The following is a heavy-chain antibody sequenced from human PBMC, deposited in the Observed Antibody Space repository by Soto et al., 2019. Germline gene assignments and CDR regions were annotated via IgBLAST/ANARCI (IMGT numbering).Heavy chain of an antibody. D-gene: IGHD3-9*01. CDR2: IKSKTDGGTT. CDR3: TTGGLRYFDWLFPDYYYGMDV. V-gene: IGHV3-15*01. Sequence: PGGSLRLSCAASGFTFSNAWMSWVRQAPGKGLEWVGRIKSKTDGGTTDYAAPVKGRFTISRDDSKNTLYLQMSSLKTEDTAVYYCTTGGLRYFDWLFPDYYYGMDVWGQGTTVTVSS. J-gene: IGHJ6*02. CDR1: GFTFSNAW.